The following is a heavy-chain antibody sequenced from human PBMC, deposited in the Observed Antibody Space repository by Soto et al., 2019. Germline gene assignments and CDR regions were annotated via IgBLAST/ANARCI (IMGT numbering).Heavy chain of an antibody. CDR3: ARPWFGELSLSDYYGMDV. CDR1: GGTFSSYA. Sequence: QVQLVQSGAEVKKPGSSVKVSCKASGGTFSSYAISWVRQAPGQGLEWMGGIIPIFGTANYAQKFQGRVTITADESTSTAYMELSSLRSEDTAVYYCARPWFGELSLSDYYGMDVWGQGTTVTVSS. CDR2: IIPIFGTA. D-gene: IGHD3-10*01. J-gene: IGHJ6*02. V-gene: IGHV1-69*01.